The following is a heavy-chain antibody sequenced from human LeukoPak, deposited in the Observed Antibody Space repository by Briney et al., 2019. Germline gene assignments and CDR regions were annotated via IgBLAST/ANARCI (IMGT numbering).Heavy chain of an antibody. V-gene: IGHV4-39*01. CDR1: GGSISSSNSF. Sequence: SETLSLTCTVSGGSISSSNSFWGWIRQPPGKGLEWIGSIYYDGSTYYNPSLKSRVTVSVDTSKNQFSLKLTSVTAADTAVYFCARRSDSGSDDGEDYFDYWGQGTLVTVSS. J-gene: IGHJ4*02. CDR2: IYYDGST. D-gene: IGHD1-26*01. CDR3: ARRSDSGSDDGEDYFDY.